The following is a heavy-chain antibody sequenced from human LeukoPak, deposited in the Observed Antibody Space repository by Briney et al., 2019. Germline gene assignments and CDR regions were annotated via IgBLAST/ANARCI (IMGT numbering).Heavy chain of an antibody. CDR1: GFTFSDYY. Sequence: PGGSLRLSCAASGFTFSDYYMSWIRQAPGKGLEWVSYISSSGSTIYYADSVKGRFTISRHNSKNTLYLQMNSLRAEDTAVYYCARATDNWFDPWGQGTLVTVSS. D-gene: IGHD1-26*01. V-gene: IGHV3-11*01. CDR3: ARATDNWFDP. CDR2: ISSSGSTI. J-gene: IGHJ5*02.